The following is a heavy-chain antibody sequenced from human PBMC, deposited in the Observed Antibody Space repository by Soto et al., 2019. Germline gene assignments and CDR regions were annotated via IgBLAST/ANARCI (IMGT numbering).Heavy chain of an antibody. V-gene: IGHV3-NL1*01. CDR3: ATWLQREHAYDI. CDR2: LYDVDGT. D-gene: IGHD1-1*01. J-gene: IGHJ3*02. CDR1: GFTFSSYA. Sequence: QVQLVESGGGVVQPGRSLRLSCAASGFTFSSYAMHWVRQAPGRGLEWVSGLYDVDGTYYADSVKGRFTISRDSSKTIVFLQMNSLGPDDTAVYYCATWLQREHAYDIWGLGTTVTVSS.